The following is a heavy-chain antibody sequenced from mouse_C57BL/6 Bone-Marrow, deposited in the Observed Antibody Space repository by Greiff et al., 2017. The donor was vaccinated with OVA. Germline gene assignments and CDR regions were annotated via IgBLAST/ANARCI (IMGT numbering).Heavy chain of an antibody. Sequence: QVQLQQSGAELARPGASVKLSCKASGYTFTSYGISWVKQRTGQGLEWIGEIYPRSGNTYYNEKFKGKAKLTADKSSSTAYMELRSLTSEDSAVYFCARSLDSSEFAYWGQGTLVTVSA. J-gene: IGHJ3*01. CDR3: ARSLDSSEFAY. D-gene: IGHD3-2*02. CDR1: GYTFTSYG. V-gene: IGHV1-81*01. CDR2: IYPRSGNT.